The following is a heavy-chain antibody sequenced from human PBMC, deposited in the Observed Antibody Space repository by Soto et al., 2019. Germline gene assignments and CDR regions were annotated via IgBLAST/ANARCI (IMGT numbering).Heavy chain of an antibody. CDR2: INHSGST. CDR1: GGSFSGYY. D-gene: IGHD3-10*01. J-gene: IGHJ6*02. CDR3: ARGVGEWVGEDRDYYGMDV. V-gene: IGHV4-34*01. Sequence: PSETLSLTCAVYGGSFSGYYWSWIRQPPGKGLEWIGEINHSGSTNYNPSLKSKVTISVDTSKNQISLKLSSVTAAATAVYYCARGVGEWVGEDRDYYGMDVGGQGTTVTVSS.